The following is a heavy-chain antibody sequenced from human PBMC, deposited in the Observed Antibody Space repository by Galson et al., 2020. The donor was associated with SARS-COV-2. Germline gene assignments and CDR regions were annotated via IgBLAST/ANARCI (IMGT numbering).Heavy chain of an antibody. J-gene: IGHJ3*01. CDR3: ATQFLSGSYGVGPGIFDL. CDR1: GYTLAELS. D-gene: IGHD1-26*01. V-gene: IGHV1-24*01. Sequence: ASVKVSCNISGYTLAELSMHWVRQAPGKGLEWMGGFDVEDGETIYAQKFKGRITLNADTSTDTAYMELTSLTSEDTAVYYCATQFLSGSYGVGPGIFDLWGQGTMVTVSS. CDR2: FDVEDGET.